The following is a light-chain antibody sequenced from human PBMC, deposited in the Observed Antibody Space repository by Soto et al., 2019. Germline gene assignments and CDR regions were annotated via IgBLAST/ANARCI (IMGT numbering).Light chain of an antibody. CDR1: QGVSASD. CDR3: QEYGSWPLIT. Sequence: PRSGAHLSWFPGQRSTRDSRGIQGVSASDVARYQPNPGQAPQFLIYGVSRRATGMPDRFSGSGSGRDFTCTISRLEPEDVAVYHCQEYGSWPLITLGQGTRLEIK. J-gene: IGKJ5*01. V-gene: IGKV3-20*01. CDR2: GVS.